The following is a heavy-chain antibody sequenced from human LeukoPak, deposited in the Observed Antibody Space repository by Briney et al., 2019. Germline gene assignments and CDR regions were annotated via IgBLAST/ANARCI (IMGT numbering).Heavy chain of an antibody. CDR3: ARPIVGATMGDAFDI. CDR1: GGCISSYY. CDR2: IYTSGST. D-gene: IGHD1-26*01. Sequence: SETLSLTCTVSGGCISSYYWSWIRQPAGKGLERIRRIYTSGSTNYNPSLKSRVTISVDTSKNQFSLKLSSVTAADTAVYYCARPIVGATMGDAFDIWGQGTMVTVSS. V-gene: IGHV4-4*07. J-gene: IGHJ3*02.